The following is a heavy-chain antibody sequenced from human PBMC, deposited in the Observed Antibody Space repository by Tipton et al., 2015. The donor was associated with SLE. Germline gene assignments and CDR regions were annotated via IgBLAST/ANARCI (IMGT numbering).Heavy chain of an antibody. CDR1: GYTFTGYY. D-gene: IGHD2-15*01. Sequence: QLVQSGAEVKKPGASVKVSCKASGYTFTGYYMHWVRQAPGQGLEWMGRINPNSGGTNYAQKFQGRVTMTRDTSISTAYMELSRLRSDDTAVYYCASGVPTRYCSGGSCYSRVGFDYWGQGTLVTVSS. J-gene: IGHJ4*02. CDR3: ASGVPTRYCSGGSCYSRVGFDY. CDR2: INPNSGGT. V-gene: IGHV1-2*06.